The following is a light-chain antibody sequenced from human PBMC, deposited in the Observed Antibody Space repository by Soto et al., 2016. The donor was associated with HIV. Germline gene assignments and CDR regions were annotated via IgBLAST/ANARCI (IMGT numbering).Light chain of an antibody. CDR1: QTIRKH. J-gene: IGKJ4*01. CDR2: TTS. CDR3: QQSYTTPLT. Sequence: DIQMTQSPSSLSASVGDRVIITCRASQTIRKHLNWYQQKPGKAPVLLISTTSSLQSGVASRFSGSGSGAEFTLTISNLQPEDFATYYCQQSYTTPLTFGGGTKVE. V-gene: IGKV1-39*01.